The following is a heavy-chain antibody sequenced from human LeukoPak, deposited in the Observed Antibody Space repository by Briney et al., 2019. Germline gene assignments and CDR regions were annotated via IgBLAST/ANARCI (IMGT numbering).Heavy chain of an antibody. D-gene: IGHD1-1*01. J-gene: IGHJ4*02. V-gene: IGHV3-7*01. CDR3: ARDPHWNDVPYFDY. CDR1: GFTFSSYW. Sequence: GGSLRLSCAASGFTFSSYWMSWVRQAPGKGLEWAANIKQDGSEKYYVDSVKGRFTISRDNTKNSLYLQMNSLRAEDTAVYYCARDPHWNDVPYFDYWGQGTLVTVSS. CDR2: IKQDGSEK.